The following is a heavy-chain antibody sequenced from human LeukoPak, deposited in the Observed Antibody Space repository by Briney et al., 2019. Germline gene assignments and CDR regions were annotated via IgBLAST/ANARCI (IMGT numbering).Heavy chain of an antibody. D-gene: IGHD1-26*01. V-gene: IGHV3-48*03. CDR3: ARDDAMGATIDY. J-gene: IGHJ4*02. CDR2: ISSSGSTI. Sequence: QPGGSLRLSCAASGFTFRSYEMNWVRQAPGKGLEWVSYISSSGSTIYYADSVKGRFTISRENAKNSLYLHMNSLRAEDTAVYYCARDDAMGATIDYWGQGTLVTVSS. CDR1: GFTFRSYE.